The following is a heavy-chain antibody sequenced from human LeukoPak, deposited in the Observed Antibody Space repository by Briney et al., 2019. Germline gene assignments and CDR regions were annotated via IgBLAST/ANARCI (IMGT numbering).Heavy chain of an antibody. J-gene: IGHJ4*02. CDR2: IYENGGTT. Sequence: GGSLRLSCVGSGFTFRSHAMSWVRQAPEKGLEFVSGIYENGGTTYYADSVKGRFSISRDNSKNTLYLQMDSLRGEDTAVYYCAKDFRIGCSAHFDYWGQGALVTVSS. V-gene: IGHV3-23*01. CDR1: GFTFRSHA. D-gene: IGHD6-19*01. CDR3: AKDFRIGCSAHFDY.